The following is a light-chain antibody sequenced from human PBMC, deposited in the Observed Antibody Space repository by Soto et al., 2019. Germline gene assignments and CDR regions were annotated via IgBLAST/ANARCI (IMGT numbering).Light chain of an antibody. V-gene: IGKV3-15*01. Sequence: EMVMTQSPSTLSVSPGERATLSCWASQSISSNLAWYQQKPGQAPRLLIYGASIRATAIPVRFSGSGSGTEFTLTISSLQSEDLAVYYCQRYNNWLTFGGGTKVESK. J-gene: IGKJ4*01. CDR3: QRYNNWLT. CDR2: GAS. CDR1: QSISSN.